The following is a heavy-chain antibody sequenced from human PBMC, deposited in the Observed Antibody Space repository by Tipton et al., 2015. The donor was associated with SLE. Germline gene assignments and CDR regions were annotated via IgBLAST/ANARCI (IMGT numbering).Heavy chain of an antibody. D-gene: IGHD5-24*01. Sequence: GLVKPSQTLSLTCAISGDSVSSNSAAWNWIRQSPGKGLEWIGQINRDGSSNYNPSLKSRVTISVDTTTNHFSLTLTSVTAADTAVYFCARGGRQLVPFTWFDTWGQGTLVTVSS. CDR3: ARGGRQLVPFTWFDT. V-gene: IGHV4-34*01. CDR1: GDSVSSNSAA. CDR2: INRDGSS. J-gene: IGHJ5*02.